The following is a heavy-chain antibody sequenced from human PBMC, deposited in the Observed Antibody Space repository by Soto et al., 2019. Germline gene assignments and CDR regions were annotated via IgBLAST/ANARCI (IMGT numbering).Heavy chain of an antibody. V-gene: IGHV4-31*03. J-gene: IGHJ6*02. CDR2: IYYSGST. CDR1: GGSISSGGYY. D-gene: IGHD3-22*01. Sequence: QVQLQESGPGLVKPSQTLSLTCTVSGGSISSGGYYWSWIRQHPGKGLEWIGYIYYSGSTYYNPSLKSRVTISVDTSKNQFSLKLSSVTAADTAVYYCARDSGYYDSSGLFIQDYYGMDVWGQGTTVTVSS. CDR3: ARDSGYYDSSGLFIQDYYGMDV.